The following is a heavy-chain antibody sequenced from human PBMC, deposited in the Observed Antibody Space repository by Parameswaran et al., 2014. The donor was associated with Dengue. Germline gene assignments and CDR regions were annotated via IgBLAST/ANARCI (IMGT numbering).Heavy chain of an antibody. Sequence: WVRQAPGQGLEWMGIINPSGGSTSYAQKFQGRVTMTRDTSTSTVYMELSSLKSEDTAVYYCARDHYDSTLKFDYWGQGTLVTVSS. V-gene: IGHV1-46*01. J-gene: IGHJ4*02. CDR2: INPSGGST. CDR3: ARDHYDSTLKFDY. D-gene: IGHD3-22*01.